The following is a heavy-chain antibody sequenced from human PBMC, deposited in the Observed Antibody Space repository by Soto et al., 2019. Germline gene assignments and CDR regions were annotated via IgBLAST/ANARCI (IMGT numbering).Heavy chain of an antibody. J-gene: IGHJ6*02. Sequence: SETLSLTCTVSGVSIGSYYWSWIRQPPGKGLEWIGYLYYSGSTNYNPSLKSRVTISVDTSKNQFSLKLSSVTAADTAVYYCAKPRESTLYYSGMDVWGQGTTVTLS. CDR3: AKPRESTLYYSGMDV. D-gene: IGHD1-26*01. CDR1: GVSIGSYY. CDR2: LYYSGST. V-gene: IGHV4-59*01.